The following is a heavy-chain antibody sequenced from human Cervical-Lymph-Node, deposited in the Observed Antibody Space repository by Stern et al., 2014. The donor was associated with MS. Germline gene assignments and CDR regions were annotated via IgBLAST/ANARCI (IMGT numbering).Heavy chain of an antibody. V-gene: IGHV4-61*02. CDR3: ARGYSSGWDYFDY. CDR1: GGSISSGSHY. Sequence: QVQLQESGPGLVKPSQTLSLTCTVSGGSISSGSHYWSWIRQPAGKGLGWIGRPYPSGSTNYNPSPKSRVTISVATSKTQSPLKVTSVPAADTAVYYCARGYSSGWDYFDYWGQGTLVTVSS. D-gene: IGHD6-19*01. CDR2: PYPSGST. J-gene: IGHJ4*02.